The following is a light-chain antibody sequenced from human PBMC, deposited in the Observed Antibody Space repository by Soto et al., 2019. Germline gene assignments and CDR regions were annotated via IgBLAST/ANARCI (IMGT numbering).Light chain of an antibody. J-gene: IGKJ3*01. Sequence: ESVMTQSPGTLSLSPGDTATLSCRASQSGSSNYVAWFHQKPGKAPRLLIYGASSRATGVPDRFTASGSGTDFTLTISRLEPEDFAVYYCQQYGRSPFTFGPGTKVDIK. CDR3: QQYGRSPFT. V-gene: IGKV3-20*01. CDR2: GAS. CDR1: QSGSSNY.